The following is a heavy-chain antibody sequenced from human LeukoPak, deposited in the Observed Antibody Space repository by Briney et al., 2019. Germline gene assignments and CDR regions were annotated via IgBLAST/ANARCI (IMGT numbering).Heavy chain of an antibody. J-gene: IGHJ4*02. CDR1: GFTCSSYW. CDR2: INQDGSEN. V-gene: IGHV3-7*01. Sequence: PGGSLRLSCSASGFTCSSYWMSWVRQAPGKGREWVANINQDGSENYYGESGKGRFTISRDNAKNSLYLQMNSLRVEDMAVYYCAKVGSVIDSLEIDYGGQGTLVTVSS. D-gene: IGHD1-1*01. CDR3: AKVGSVIDSLEIDY.